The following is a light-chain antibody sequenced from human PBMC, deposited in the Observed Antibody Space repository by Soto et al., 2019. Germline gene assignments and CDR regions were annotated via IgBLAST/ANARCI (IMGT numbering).Light chain of an antibody. CDR3: QQGGGSPT. CDR2: GAS. CDR1: QRISSTF. Sequence: EIVLTQSPGTLSLSPGERASLSCRASQRISSTFLAWYQQKPGQAPRLLIYGASSRATGIPDRFSGSGSGTDFTLTISRLEAEEWAMDYWQQGGGSPTCGQGTKVEVK. V-gene: IGKV3-20*01. J-gene: IGKJ1*01.